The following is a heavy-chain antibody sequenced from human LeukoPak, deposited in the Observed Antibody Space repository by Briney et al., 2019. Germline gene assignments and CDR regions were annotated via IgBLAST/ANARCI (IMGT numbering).Heavy chain of an antibody. V-gene: IGHV1-69*13. CDR3: ARGLFTRSGRGY. CDR1: GGTFSNYV. J-gene: IGHJ4*02. CDR2: IIPISGTT. D-gene: IGHD3-10*01. Sequence: RASVKVSCKASGGTFSNYVISWVRQAPGQGLEWMGGIIPISGTTNYAQKFQGRVTIAADESTSTAYMELSSLRSEDTAVYYCARGLFTRSGRGYWGQGTLVTVSS.